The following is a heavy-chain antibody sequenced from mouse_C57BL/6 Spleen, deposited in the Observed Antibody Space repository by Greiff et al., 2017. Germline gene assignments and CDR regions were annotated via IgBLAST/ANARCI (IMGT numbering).Heavy chain of an antibody. J-gene: IGHJ1*03. D-gene: IGHD1-1*01. CDR1: GYAFSSYW. V-gene: IGHV1-80*01. CDR2: IYPGDGDT. CDR3: AREKYYGSSYGYFDV. Sequence: VQLQQSGAEPVKPGASVKISCKASGYAFSSYWMNWVKQRPGKGLEWIGQIYPGDGDTNYNGKFKGKATLTADKSSSTAYMQLSSLTSEDSAVYFCAREKYYGSSYGYFDVWGTGTTVTVSS.